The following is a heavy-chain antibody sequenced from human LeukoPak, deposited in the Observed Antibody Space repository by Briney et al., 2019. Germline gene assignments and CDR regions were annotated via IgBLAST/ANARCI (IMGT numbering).Heavy chain of an antibody. CDR3: ARMLGTYFSHFDY. Sequence: PSETLSLTCTVSGGSISSYCWSWIRQPAGKGLEWIGRIYTSGSTNYNPSLKSRVTISVDTSKNQFSLKLSSVTAADTAVYYCARMLGTYFSHFDYWGQGALVTVSS. CDR2: IYTSGST. V-gene: IGHV4-4*07. D-gene: IGHD3-3*01. J-gene: IGHJ4*02. CDR1: GGSISSYC.